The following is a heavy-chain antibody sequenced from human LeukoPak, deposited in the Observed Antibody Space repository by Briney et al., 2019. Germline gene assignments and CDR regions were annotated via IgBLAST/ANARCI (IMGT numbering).Heavy chain of an antibody. CDR3: AITITSYYDFWSGYALDY. J-gene: IGHJ4*02. CDR2: IYYSGST. CDR1: GGSISSYY. Sequence: SETLSLTCTVSGGSISSYYWSWIRQPPGKGLEWIGYIYYSGSTNYNPSLKSRVTISVDTSKNQFSLKLSSVTAADTAVYYCAITITSYYDFWSGYALDYWGQGTLVTVSS. D-gene: IGHD3-3*01. V-gene: IGHV4-59*08.